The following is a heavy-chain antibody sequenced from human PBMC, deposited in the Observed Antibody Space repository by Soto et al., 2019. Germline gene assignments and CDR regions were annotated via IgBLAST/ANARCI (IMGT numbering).Heavy chain of an antibody. V-gene: IGHV4-31*02. CDR2: IYYSGST. CDR1: GGSISSGGYY. D-gene: IGHD4-4*01. J-gene: IGHJ6*02. CDR3: ARGPDYRYYYGMDV. Sequence: SETLSLTCTVSGGSISSGGYYWSWIRQHPGKGLEWIGYIYYSGSTYYNPSLKSRVTISVDTSKNQFSLKLSSVTAADTAVYYCARGPDYRYYYGMDVWGQGTTVTVSS.